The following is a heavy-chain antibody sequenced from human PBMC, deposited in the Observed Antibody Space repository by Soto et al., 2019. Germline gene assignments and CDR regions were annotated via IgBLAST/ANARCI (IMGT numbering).Heavy chain of an antibody. V-gene: IGHV3-23*01. CDR3: AAPRAAVPHTRYFDP. CDR2: IGSGSRGT. D-gene: IGHD6-13*01. J-gene: IGHJ5*02. Sequence: EAQLLESGGGLVQPGGSLRLSCAASGFAFSNFAMSWVRQAPGKGLEWVSAIGSGSRGTHYAESVEDRFTISRDDSKNTLYLQLNSLTAADTAVHYCAAPRAAVPHTRYFDPWGQGTPVTVSP. CDR1: GFAFSNFA.